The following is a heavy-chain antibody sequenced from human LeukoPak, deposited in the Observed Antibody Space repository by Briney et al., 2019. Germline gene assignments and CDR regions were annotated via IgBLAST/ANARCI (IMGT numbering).Heavy chain of an antibody. V-gene: IGHV1-46*01. CDR2: INPSGGST. CDR1: GYTFTSYY. CDR3: ARSAGHCNNGVCFTDYYIDV. Sequence: ASVKVSCKASGYTFTSYYMHWVRQAPGQGLEWMGIINPSGGSTSYAQKFQGRVTMTRDTSISTAYMEMSSLTSDDTAVYYCARSAGHCNNGVCFTDYYIDVWGTGTTVTVSS. D-gene: IGHD2-8*01. J-gene: IGHJ6*03.